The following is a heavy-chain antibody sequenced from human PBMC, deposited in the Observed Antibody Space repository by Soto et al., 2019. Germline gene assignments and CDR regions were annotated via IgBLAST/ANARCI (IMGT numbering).Heavy chain of an antibody. V-gene: IGHV3-33*03. CDR3: DASTTWNVHLQY. J-gene: IGHJ4*02. D-gene: IGHD1-1*01. Sequence: QEQLVESGGGVVQPGTSLRLSCAESGFTISTHGLHWVRQAPGKGLEWLANIWYDASNKFYAESVKGRFSISKDNSKNTRYLQKSRLRAEYTAMYYCDASTTWNVHLQYWGQGTPVTVSS. CDR2: IWYDASNK. CDR1: GFTISTHG.